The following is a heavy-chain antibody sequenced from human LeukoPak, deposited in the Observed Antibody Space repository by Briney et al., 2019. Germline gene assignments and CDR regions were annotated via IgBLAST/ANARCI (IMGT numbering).Heavy chain of an antibody. CDR3: ARVPFWSGYYFYYGMDV. D-gene: IGHD3-3*01. CDR2: INHSGST. J-gene: IGHJ6*02. CDR1: GGSFSGYY. Sequence: SETLSLTCAVYGGSFSGYYWSWIRQPPGKGLEWIGEINHSGSTNYNPSLKSRVTISVGTSKNQFSLKLSSVTAADTAVYYCARVPFWSGYYFYYGMDVWGQGTTVTVSS. V-gene: IGHV4-34*01.